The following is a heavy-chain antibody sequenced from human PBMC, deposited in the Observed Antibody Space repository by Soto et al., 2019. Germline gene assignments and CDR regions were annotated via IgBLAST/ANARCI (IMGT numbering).Heavy chain of an antibody. V-gene: IGHV4-34*01. J-gene: IGHJ5*02. D-gene: IGHD4-17*01. CDR3: AGGPDYGDYDA. CDR2: IRHNGDT. CDR1: GGSFTDYK. Sequence: QVQLRQWGAGLLKPSETLSLTCVVSGGSFTDYKWTWIRQSPEKGLEWIGEIRHNGDTDSKPSLRSRLTLSLDTSKHQFSLHLSSVTSADTAVYFCAGGPDYGDYDAWGQGTLVTVSS.